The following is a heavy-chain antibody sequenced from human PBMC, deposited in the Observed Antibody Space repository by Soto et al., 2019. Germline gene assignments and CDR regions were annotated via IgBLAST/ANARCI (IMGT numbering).Heavy chain of an antibody. V-gene: IGHV3-23*01. CDR3: ALRYCSRTTCPPLNSYFYMDV. D-gene: IGHD2-2*01. CDR1: GLTFSNYA. Sequence: EMQVLESGGGLVQPGGSLRLSCAASGLTFSNYAMTWVRQASGKGLEWVSGISGSGGTTFYAGSVKGRFAISRDNSKSTLYLQMNSLRAEDTALYYCALRYCSRTTCPPLNSYFYMDVWGKGTTVTVSS. CDR2: ISGSGGTT. J-gene: IGHJ6*03.